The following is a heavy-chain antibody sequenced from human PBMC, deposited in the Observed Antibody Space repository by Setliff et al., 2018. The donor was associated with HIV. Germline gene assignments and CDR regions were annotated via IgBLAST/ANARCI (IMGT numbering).Heavy chain of an antibody. V-gene: IGHV4-39*01. CDR2: AYSSGST. D-gene: IGHD6-13*01. CDR1: GGSITSSGSYY. Sequence: LSLTCTVSGGSITSSGSYYWAWLRQPPGKGLEWIGSAYSSGSTYHSPSFKSRITISVDTSNNQFSLRLNSVTATDTAVYFCARRGGISATLSVRAFDSWGQGTLVTVSS. J-gene: IGHJ4*02. CDR3: ARRGGISATLSVRAFDS.